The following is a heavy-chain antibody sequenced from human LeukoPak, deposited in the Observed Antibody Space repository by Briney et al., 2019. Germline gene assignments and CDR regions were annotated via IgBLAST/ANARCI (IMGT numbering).Heavy chain of an antibody. D-gene: IGHD2-15*01. J-gene: IGHJ5*02. Sequence: SETLSLTCTVSGGSISSGGYHWSWIRQHPGKGLEWIGYIYYSGSTYYNPSLKSRVTISVDTSKNQFSLKLSSVTAADTAVYYCARDIKHEGYCSGGSCYSLWFDPWGQGTLVTVSS. CDR1: GGSISSGGYH. V-gene: IGHV4-31*03. CDR2: IYYSGST. CDR3: ARDIKHEGYCSGGSCYSLWFDP.